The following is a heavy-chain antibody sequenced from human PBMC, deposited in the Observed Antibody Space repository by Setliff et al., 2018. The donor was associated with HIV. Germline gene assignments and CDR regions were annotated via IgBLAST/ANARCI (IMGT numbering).Heavy chain of an antibody. J-gene: IGHJ3*01. CDR1: GFIFNTYE. Sequence: GGSLRLSCAASGFIFNTYEMNWVRQVPGKGLEWVSYISGSGSAKYYADSVKGRFTISRDNAKNTLSLQMSSLRAEDTALYYCAKLDYYDYSGSWARKVAIDFWGRGTMVTVSS. CDR2: ISGSGSAK. V-gene: IGHV3-48*03. D-gene: IGHD3-22*01. CDR3: AKLDYYDYSGSWARKVAIDF.